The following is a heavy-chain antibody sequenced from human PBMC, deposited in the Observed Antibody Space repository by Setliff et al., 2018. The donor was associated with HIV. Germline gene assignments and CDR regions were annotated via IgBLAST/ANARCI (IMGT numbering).Heavy chain of an antibody. J-gene: IGHJ4*02. D-gene: IGHD3-22*01. CDR1: GYTFTTYA. CDR3: ARAQTYYSDSSGYYSQY. V-gene: IGHV1-3*01. Sequence: ASVKVSCKASGYTFTTYAIHWVRQAPGQRLEWMGWINAGNGNTKYSQNFQDRVAITRDTSASTAYMELSSLRSEDTAVYYCARAQTYYSDSSGYYSQYWGQGTLVTVSS. CDR2: INAGNGNT.